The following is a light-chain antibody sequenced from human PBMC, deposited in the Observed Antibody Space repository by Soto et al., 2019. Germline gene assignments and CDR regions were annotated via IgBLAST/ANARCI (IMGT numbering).Light chain of an antibody. CDR2: DVS. CDR1: QSVGNW. V-gene: IGKV1-5*01. CDR3: QQYDSYSWT. J-gene: IGKJ1*01. Sequence: DIQRTQSPSTLSASVGERVTITCRASQSVGNWLAWYQHKPGKAPKLLIYDVSSLESGLPSRFSGSGSGTEFILTISSLQPDDFATYYCQQYDSYSWTFGHGTTVEVK.